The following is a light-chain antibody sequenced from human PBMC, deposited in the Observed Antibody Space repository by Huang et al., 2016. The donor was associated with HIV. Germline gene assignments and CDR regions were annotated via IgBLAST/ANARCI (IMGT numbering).Light chain of an antibody. CDR1: QSRLHSHGYNY. CDR3: MQALQTPIT. Sequence: DIVMTQSPLSLPVTPGEPASISCRSSQSRLHSHGYNYLDWYLQKPGQSPQFLIYLGSNRASGVPDRLSGSGSGTDFTLKISRVEAEDVGVYYCMQALQTPITFGGGTKVEIK. CDR2: LGS. V-gene: IGKV2-28*01. J-gene: IGKJ4*01.